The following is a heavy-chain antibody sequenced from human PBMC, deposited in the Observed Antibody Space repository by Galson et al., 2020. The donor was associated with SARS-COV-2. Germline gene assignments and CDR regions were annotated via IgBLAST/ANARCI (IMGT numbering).Heavy chain of an antibody. J-gene: IGHJ4*02. Sequence: GESLKISCAASGFTFSSYGMHWVRQAPGKGLEWVAVISYDGSNKYYADSVKGRFTISRDNSKNTLYLQMNSLRAEDTAVYYCAKDLRWNYVLDYWGQGTLVTVSS. CDR3: AKDLRWNYVLDY. CDR1: GFTFSSYG. CDR2: ISYDGSNK. D-gene: IGHD1-7*01. V-gene: IGHV3-30*18.